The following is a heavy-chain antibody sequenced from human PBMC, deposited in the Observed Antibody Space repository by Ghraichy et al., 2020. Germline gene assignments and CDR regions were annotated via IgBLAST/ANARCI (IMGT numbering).Heavy chain of an antibody. J-gene: IGHJ4*02. Sequence: SQTLSLTCAVSGGSISSGGYSWSWIRQPPGKGLEWIGYIYHSGSTYYNPSLKSRVTISVDRSKNQFSLKLSSVTAADTAVYYCASTHHEYYFDYWGQGTLVTVSS. CDR2: IYHSGST. CDR3: ASTHHEYYFDY. CDR1: GGSISSGGYS. V-gene: IGHV4-30-2*01.